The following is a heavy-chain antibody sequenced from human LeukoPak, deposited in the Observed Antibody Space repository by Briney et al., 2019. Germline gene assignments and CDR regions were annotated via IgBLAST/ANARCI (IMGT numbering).Heavy chain of an antibody. CDR2: ISVYNGNT. Sequence: ASVKVSFKASGYTFTSYGISWVRQAPGQGREWMGWISVYNGNTNYTQKFQGRVTITTDTSTSTAYMEMRSLRSDDTAVYYCARGPFLGYCSSTSCPNWFDPWGQGTLVTVSS. V-gene: IGHV1-18*01. CDR1: GYTFTSYG. J-gene: IGHJ5*02. CDR3: ARGPFLGYCSSTSCPNWFDP. D-gene: IGHD2-2*01.